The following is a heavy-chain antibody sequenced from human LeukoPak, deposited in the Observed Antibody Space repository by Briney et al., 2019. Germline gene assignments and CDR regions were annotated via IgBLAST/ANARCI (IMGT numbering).Heavy chain of an antibody. CDR1: GFTFTTAW. J-gene: IGHJ6*02. V-gene: IGHV3-15*01. CDR2: IKSKTDGGTA. CDR3: AREILGSSLVHTPYYYYGMDV. D-gene: IGHD6-13*01. Sequence: GGSLRLSCAASGFTFTTAWMTWVRQAPGKGLEWVGRIKSKTDGGTAEYSAPVKGRFTISRDDSKNTLYLQMNSLRAEDTAVYYCAREILGSSLVHTPYYYYGMDVWGRGTTVTVSS.